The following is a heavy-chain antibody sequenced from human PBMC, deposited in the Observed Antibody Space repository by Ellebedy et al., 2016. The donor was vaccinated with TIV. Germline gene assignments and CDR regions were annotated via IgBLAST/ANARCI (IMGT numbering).Heavy chain of an antibody. CDR2: IYYSGST. CDR1: GGSLSSYY. D-gene: IGHD2-15*01. CDR3: ARDRSGGYNWFDP. Sequence: SETLSLTXTVSGGSLSSYYWSWIRQPPGKGLEWIGYIYYSGSTHYNPSLKSRVTISVDTSKNQFSLKLNSVTTADTAVYYCARDRSGGYNWFDPWGQGTLVTVSS. V-gene: IGHV4-59*01. J-gene: IGHJ5*02.